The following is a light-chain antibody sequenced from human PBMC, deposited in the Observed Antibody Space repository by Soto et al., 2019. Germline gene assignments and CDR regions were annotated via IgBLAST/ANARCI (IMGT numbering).Light chain of an antibody. J-gene: IGKJ1*01. Sequence: DIQMTQSPSTLSAFVGDRVTITCRASQSISSWLAWYQQKPGKAPQLLVYQASTLESGVPLRFSGSGSGTEFTLTINSLQSDDFATYYCQQYDSYSWTFGQGTKVEVK. V-gene: IGKV1-5*03. CDR3: QQYDSYSWT. CDR2: QAS. CDR1: QSISSW.